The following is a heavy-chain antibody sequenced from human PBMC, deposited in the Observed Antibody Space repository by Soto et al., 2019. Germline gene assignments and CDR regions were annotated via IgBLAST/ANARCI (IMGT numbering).Heavy chain of an antibody. D-gene: IGHD2-15*01. Sequence: GGSPRLSCAASVFSFTNYIMHLVRQSRGKGLEWVAAILYDGSKTYYADSVKGRFTISRDRSKNTLYLQMNSLSAEETAVYYCAVVGAEIWGQGTLLTVSS. CDR1: VFSFTNYI. CDR3: AVVGAEI. CDR2: ILYDGSKT. J-gene: IGHJ4*02. V-gene: IGHV3-30-3*01.